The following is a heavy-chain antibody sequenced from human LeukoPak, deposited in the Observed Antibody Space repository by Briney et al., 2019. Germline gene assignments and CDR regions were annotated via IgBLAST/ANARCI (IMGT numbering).Heavy chain of an antibody. CDR3: TRQPAVPAANWFDP. J-gene: IGHJ5*02. Sequence: GGSLKLSCAASGFTFNGSAMHWVRQASGKGLEWVGRIRSKANSYATAYAASVKGRFTISRDDSKNTAYLQMNSLKTEDTAVYYCTRQPAVPAANWFDPWGQGTLVTVSS. V-gene: IGHV3-73*01. D-gene: IGHD2-2*01. CDR2: IRSKANSYAT. CDR1: GFTFNGSA.